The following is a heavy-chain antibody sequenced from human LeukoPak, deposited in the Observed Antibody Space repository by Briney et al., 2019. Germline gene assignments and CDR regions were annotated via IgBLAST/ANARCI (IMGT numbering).Heavy chain of an antibody. CDR1: GGSISSTTYY. D-gene: IGHD6-13*01. V-gene: IGHV4-39*07. CDR3: AREHIAADGADY. J-gene: IGHJ4*02. Sequence: SETLSLTCTVSGGSISSTTYYWGWIRQPPRKGLEWIGNIYYSGTTSYNPSLKSRVTISLDTSKNQFSLKLSSVTAADTAVYYCAREHIAADGADYWGQGTLVTVSS. CDR2: IYYSGTT.